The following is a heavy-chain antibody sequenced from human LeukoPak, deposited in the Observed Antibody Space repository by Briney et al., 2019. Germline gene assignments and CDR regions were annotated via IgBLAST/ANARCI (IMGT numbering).Heavy chain of an antibody. D-gene: IGHD3-16*01. Sequence: GGSLRLSCAASGFTFSSYGMHWVRQAPGKGLEWVTLMWYDGRNKYYADSVKGRFTISRDNSKNTVYLQMNSLRGEDTAVYYCARVGDMEAFDIWGQGTRVTVSS. J-gene: IGHJ3*02. CDR1: GFTFSSYG. V-gene: IGHV3-33*08. CDR2: MWYDGRNK. CDR3: ARVGDMEAFDI.